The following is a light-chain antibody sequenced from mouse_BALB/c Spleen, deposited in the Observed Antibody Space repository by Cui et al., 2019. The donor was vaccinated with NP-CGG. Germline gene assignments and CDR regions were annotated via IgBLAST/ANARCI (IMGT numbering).Light chain of an antibody. Sequence: QVVGTQQSALTTSPGETVTPTWRSSTGAVTNNNIANWVQEKPDQLFTGLIGGTNNRPPVVPARFSGSLTGDKAALTITGAQTEDEAIYFCALWYSNHWVFGGGTKLTVL. CDR3: ALWYSNHWV. CDR2: GTN. V-gene: IGLV1*01. CDR1: TGAVTNNNI. J-gene: IGLJ1*01.